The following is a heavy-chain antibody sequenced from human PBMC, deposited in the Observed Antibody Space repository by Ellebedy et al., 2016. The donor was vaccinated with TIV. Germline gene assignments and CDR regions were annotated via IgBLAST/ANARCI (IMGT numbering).Heavy chain of an antibody. CDR1: GGTFTSYA. V-gene: IGHV1-18*01. Sequence: AASVKVSCKASGGTFTSYAISWVRQAPGQGLEWMGWLSAYNGNTIYAPKFQGRVTMTTDTSTSTAYMEMRSLRSDDTAVYYCARPAQEGNSYYAMDVWGQGTTVTVSS. J-gene: IGHJ6*02. D-gene: IGHD6-6*01. CDR3: ARPAQEGNSYYAMDV. CDR2: LSAYNGNT.